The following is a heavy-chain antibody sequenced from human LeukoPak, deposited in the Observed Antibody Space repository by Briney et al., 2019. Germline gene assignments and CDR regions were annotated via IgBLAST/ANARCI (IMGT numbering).Heavy chain of an antibody. Sequence: ASVKVSCKASGYTFTSYALHWVRQAPGQRLEWMGWINAGNGNTKYSQKFQGRVTITRDTSASTAYMELSSLRSEDTAVYYCARDLAASTYHFDSSGLLDSRGQGTLVTVSS. J-gene: IGHJ4*02. CDR3: ARDLAASTYHFDSSGLLDS. CDR2: INAGNGNT. CDR1: GYTFTSYA. V-gene: IGHV1-3*01. D-gene: IGHD3-22*01.